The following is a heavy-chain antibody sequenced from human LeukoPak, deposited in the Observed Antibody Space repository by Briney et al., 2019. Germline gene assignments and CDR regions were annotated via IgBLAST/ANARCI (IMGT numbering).Heavy chain of an antibody. CDR1: GGSISSGDYY. Sequence: SETLSLTCTVSGGSISSGDYYWSWIRQPPGKGLEWIGYIYYSGSTYYNPSLESRVTISVDTSKNQFSLKLSSVTAADTAVYYCARFIAVALGESGPCDYWGQGTLVTVSS. J-gene: IGHJ4*02. CDR3: ARFIAVALGESGPCDY. V-gene: IGHV4-30-4*08. D-gene: IGHD6-19*01. CDR2: IYYSGST.